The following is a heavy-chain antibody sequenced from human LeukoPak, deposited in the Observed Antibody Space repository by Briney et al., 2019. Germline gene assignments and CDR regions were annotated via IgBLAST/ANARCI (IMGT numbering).Heavy chain of an antibody. D-gene: IGHD2-2*01. CDR2: FYSPGST. J-gene: IGHJ1*01. CDR3: ASARESCIGSTCYEYFHH. Sequence: PGGSLRLSCAASGFTVTTKSMAWVREAPGRGLEWVSVFYSPGSTYYADSVRGRFTISRDNSLNTLFLQMNSLRVEDTAVYYCASARESCIGSTCYEYFHHWGQGTPLTVSS. V-gene: IGHV3-53*01. CDR1: GFTVTTKS.